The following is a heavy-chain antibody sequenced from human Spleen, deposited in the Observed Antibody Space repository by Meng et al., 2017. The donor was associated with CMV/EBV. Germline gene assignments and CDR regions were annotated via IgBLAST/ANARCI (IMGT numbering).Heavy chain of an antibody. CDR1: GGSISGYY. CDR2: IYYSGNT. J-gene: IGHJ4*02. CDR3: ARGPTRNYFDY. Sequence: GSLRLSCAVSGGSISGYYWNWIRQPPGKGLEWIGYIYYSGNTNYNPSLKSRVTISVDRSKNQFSLKLSSVTAADTAVYYCARGPTRNYFDYWGQGTLVTVSS. V-gene: IGHV4-59*01.